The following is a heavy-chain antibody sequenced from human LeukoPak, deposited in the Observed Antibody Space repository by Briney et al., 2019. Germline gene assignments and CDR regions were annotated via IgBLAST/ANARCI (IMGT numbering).Heavy chain of an antibody. CDR1: GFTFNNYD. V-gene: IGHV3-13*01. J-gene: IGHJ4*02. CDR2: IGIRGDT. Sequence: GGSLRLSCAASGFTFNNYDMHWVRQVKGKGLEWVSAIGIRGDTHYSGSVKGRLTISRENAESSLYLQMNSLRAEDTAVYYCARGGIQVYGIDEFDYWGQGTLVTVS. CDR3: ARGGIQVYGIDEFDY. D-gene: IGHD2-8*01.